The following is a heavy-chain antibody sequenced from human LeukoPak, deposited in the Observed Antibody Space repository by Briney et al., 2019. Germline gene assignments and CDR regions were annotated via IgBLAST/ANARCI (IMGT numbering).Heavy chain of an antibody. J-gene: IGHJ6*04. CDR1: GFTFSSYS. D-gene: IGHD6-19*01. CDR2: ISSSSSYI. CDR3: ASPIIAVAGLDV. Sequence: TGGSLRLSCAASGFTFSSYSMNWVRQAPGKGLEWVSSISSSSSYIYYADSVKGRFTISRDNAKNSLYLQMNSLRAEDTAVYYCASPIIAVAGLDVWGKGTTVTISS. V-gene: IGHV3-21*01.